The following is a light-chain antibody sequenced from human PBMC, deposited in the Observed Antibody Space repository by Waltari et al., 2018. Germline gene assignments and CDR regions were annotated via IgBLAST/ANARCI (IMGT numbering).Light chain of an antibody. CDR2: GNS. Sequence: QSVLTQPPSVSGAPGQRLTIPCTGRSSNIGAGYDVPWYQQLPGTAPKLLIYGNSNRPSGVPDRFSGSKSGTSASLAITGLQAEDVADYYCQSYDSSLSGVFGGGTKLTVL. V-gene: IGLV1-40*01. CDR3: QSYDSSLSGV. CDR1: SSNIGAGYD. J-gene: IGLJ2*01.